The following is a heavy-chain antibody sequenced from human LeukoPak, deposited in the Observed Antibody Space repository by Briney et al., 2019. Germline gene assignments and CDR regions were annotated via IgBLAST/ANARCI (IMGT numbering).Heavy chain of an antibody. CDR2: ISGSSTNI. J-gene: IGHJ4*02. D-gene: IGHD6-13*01. CDR1: GFSFSDYS. Sequence: GGSLRLSCEASGFSFSDYSMNWVRQAPGKGLECVSYISGSSTNIHYADSVKGRFTISRDNVENSLYLQMNSLRGEDTAVYYCARVWVYNPNFDYWGQGTLVTVSS. CDR3: ARVWVYNPNFDY. V-gene: IGHV3-48*01.